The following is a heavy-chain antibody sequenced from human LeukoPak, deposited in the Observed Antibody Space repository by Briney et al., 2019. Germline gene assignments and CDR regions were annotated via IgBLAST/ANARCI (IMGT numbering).Heavy chain of an antibody. CDR3: AKDRDIVVVPAARPFDY. CDR2: ISGSGGST. J-gene: IGHJ4*02. V-gene: IGHV3-23*01. D-gene: IGHD2-2*01. CDR1: GFTFSSYA. Sequence: GGSLRLSCAASGFTFSSYAMSWVRQAPGKGLEWVSAISGSGGSTYYADSVKGRFTISRGNSKNTLYLQMDSLRAEDTAVYYCAKDRDIVVVPAARPFDYWGQGTLVTVSS.